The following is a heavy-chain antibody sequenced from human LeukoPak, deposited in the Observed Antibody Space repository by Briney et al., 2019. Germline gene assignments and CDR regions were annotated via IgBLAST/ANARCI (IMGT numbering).Heavy chain of an antibody. Sequence: ASVKVSCKASGYTFTVYYIHWVRQAPGQGLEWMGWTNPNSGGTTYAQKFQGWVTMTRDTSISTAYMELSRLRSDDTAVYYCARETLSVAGDPDDYYFGMGVWGQGTTVTVSS. D-gene: IGHD6-19*01. J-gene: IGHJ6*02. CDR3: ARETLSVAGDPDDYYFGMGV. V-gene: IGHV1-2*04. CDR2: TNPNSGGT. CDR1: GYTFTVYY.